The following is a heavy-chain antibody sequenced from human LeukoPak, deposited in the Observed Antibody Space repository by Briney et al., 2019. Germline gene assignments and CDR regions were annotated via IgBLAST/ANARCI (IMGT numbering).Heavy chain of an antibody. J-gene: IGHJ5*02. Sequence: PGRSLRLSCAASGFTFSSYAMHWVRQAPGKGLEWVAVISYDGSNKYYADSVKGRFTISRDNSKNTLYLQMNSLRAEDTAVYYCARDRGQLEPNWFDPWGEGTLVTVSS. CDR2: ISYDGSNK. CDR3: ARDRGQLEPNWFDP. CDR1: GFTFSSYA. D-gene: IGHD1-1*01. V-gene: IGHV3-30-3*01.